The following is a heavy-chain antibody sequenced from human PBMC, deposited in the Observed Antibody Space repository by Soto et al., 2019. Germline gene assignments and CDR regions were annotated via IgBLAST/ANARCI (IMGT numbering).Heavy chain of an antibody. CDR3: AREQVFLEPHQYYYYGMDV. V-gene: IGHV1-2*04. CDR1: GYTFTGYY. CDR2: INPNSGGT. D-gene: IGHD1-1*01. J-gene: IGHJ6*02. Sequence: ASVKVSCKASGYTFTGYYMHWVRQAPGQGLEWMGWINPNSGGTNYAQKFQGWVTMTRDTSISTAYMELSRLRSDDTAVYYCAREQVFLEPHQYYYYGMDVWGQGTTVTVSS.